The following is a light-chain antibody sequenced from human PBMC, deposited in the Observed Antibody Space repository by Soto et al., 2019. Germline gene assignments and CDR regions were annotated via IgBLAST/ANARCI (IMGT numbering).Light chain of an antibody. Sequence: EIVMTQSPAALSVSPGERATLSCRASQSVSSNLAWYQQKPGQAPRLLIYGASTRAPGIPVRFRGSGSGTDFTIPISSLQSEDFAVYYCRQYNNWPSFTFGAGTKVDIK. CDR2: GAS. V-gene: IGKV3-15*01. J-gene: IGKJ3*01. CDR1: QSVSSN. CDR3: RQYNNWPSFT.